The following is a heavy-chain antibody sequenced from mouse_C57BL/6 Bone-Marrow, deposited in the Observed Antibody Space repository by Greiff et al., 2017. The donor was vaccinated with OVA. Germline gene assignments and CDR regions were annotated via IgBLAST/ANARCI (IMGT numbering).Heavy chain of an antibody. J-gene: IGHJ4*01. CDR1: GFSFNTYA. CDR2: IRSKSNNYAT. Sequence: DVKLVESGGGLVQPKGSLKLSCAASGFSFNTYAMNWVRQAPGKGLEWVARIRSKSNNYATYYADSVKDRFTISRDDSESMLYLQMNNLKTEDTAMYYCVRQNGGSSYYYYAMDYWGQGTSVTVSS. CDR3: VRQNGGSSYYYYAMDY. D-gene: IGHD1-1*01. V-gene: IGHV10-1*01.